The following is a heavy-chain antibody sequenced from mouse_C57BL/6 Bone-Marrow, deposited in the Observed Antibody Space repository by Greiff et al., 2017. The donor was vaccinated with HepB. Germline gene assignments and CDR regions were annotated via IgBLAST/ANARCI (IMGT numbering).Heavy chain of an antibody. CDR3: ARWFPPYYFDY. J-gene: IGHJ2*01. D-gene: IGHD2-2*01. CDR1: GYAFSSSW. Sequence: QVQLQQSGPELVKPGASVKISCKASGYAFSSSWMNWVKQRPGKGLEWIGRIYPGDGDTNYNGKFKGKATLTADKSSSTAYMQLSSLTSEDSAVYFCARWFPPYYFDYWGQGTTLTVSS. CDR2: IYPGDGDT. V-gene: IGHV1-82*01.